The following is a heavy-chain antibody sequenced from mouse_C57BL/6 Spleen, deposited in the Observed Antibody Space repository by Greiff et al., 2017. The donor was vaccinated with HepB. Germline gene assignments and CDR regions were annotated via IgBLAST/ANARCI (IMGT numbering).Heavy chain of an antibody. V-gene: IGHV1-80*01. CDR2: IYPGDGDT. D-gene: IGHD1-1*01. CDR3: ARSGYYGSYWYFDV. J-gene: IGHJ1*03. Sequence: VQLQQSGAELVKPGASVKISCKASGYAFSSYWMNWVKQRPGKGLEWIGQIYPGDGDTNYNGKFKGKATLTADKSSSPAYMQLSSLTSEDSAVYFCARSGYYGSYWYFDVWGTGTTVTVSS. CDR1: GYAFSSYW.